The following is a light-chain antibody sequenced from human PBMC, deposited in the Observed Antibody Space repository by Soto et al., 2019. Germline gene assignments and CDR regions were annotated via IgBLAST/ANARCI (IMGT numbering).Light chain of an antibody. J-gene: IGLJ2*01. CDR2: DTV. CDR3: LLSYNGGRV. Sequence: QAVVTQEPSLTVSPGETVTLTCGSSTGGVTTAHYPSWFQQYPGQAPRTLIYDTVNRHPWTPARFSGSLSGDKAALTLSGAQPEDEADYYCLLSYNGGRVFGGGTKLTVL. V-gene: IGLV7-46*01. CDR1: TGGVTTAHY.